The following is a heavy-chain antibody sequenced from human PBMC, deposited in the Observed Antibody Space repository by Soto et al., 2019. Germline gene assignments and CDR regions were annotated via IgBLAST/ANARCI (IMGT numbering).Heavy chain of an antibody. Sequence: PSQTLSLTCAISGDSVSSNTASWNWIRQSPSRGLEWLGRTHFRSKWYNDYAVSVKSRIIINPDTSNNQFSLQLNSVTPEDTAVYFCAKGDNLGPKTGYAFDPWGQGIMVTVS. V-gene: IGHV6-1*01. CDR1: GDSVSSNTAS. J-gene: IGHJ5*02. D-gene: IGHD5-12*01. CDR2: THFRSKWYN. CDR3: AKGDNLGPKTGYAFDP.